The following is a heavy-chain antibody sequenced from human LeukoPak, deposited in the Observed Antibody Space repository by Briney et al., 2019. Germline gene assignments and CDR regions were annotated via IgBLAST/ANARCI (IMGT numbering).Heavy chain of an antibody. CDR3: ARAGGVVVPAATRYYYYMDV. Sequence: SETLSLTCTVSGGSISSYYWSWIRQPPGKGLEWMGYIYYSGSTNYNPSLKSRVTISVDTSKNQFSLKLSSVTAADTAVYYCARAGGVVVPAATRYYYYMDVWGKGTTVTVSS. CDR1: GGSISSYY. J-gene: IGHJ6*03. V-gene: IGHV4-59*01. CDR2: IYYSGST. D-gene: IGHD2-2*01.